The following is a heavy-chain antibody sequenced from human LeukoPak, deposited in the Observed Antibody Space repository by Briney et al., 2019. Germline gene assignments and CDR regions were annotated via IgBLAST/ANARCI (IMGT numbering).Heavy chain of an antibody. CDR2: INHSGST. CDR1: GGSFSGYY. J-gene: IGHJ4*02. V-gene: IGHV4-34*01. D-gene: IGHD5-24*01. CDR3: ARAWIAMATISNFDY. Sequence: SETLSLTCAVYGGSFSGYYWSWIRQPPGKGLEWIGEINHSGSTNYNPSLKSRVTISVDTSKNQFSLKLSSVTAADTAMYYCARAWIAMATISNFDYWGQGTLVTVSS.